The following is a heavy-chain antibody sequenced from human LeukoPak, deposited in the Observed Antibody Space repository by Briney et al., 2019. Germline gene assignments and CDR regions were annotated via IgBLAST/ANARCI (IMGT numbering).Heavy chain of an antibody. V-gene: IGHV1-24*01. D-gene: IGHD2-2*01. CDR2: FDPEDGET. CDR3: ARGSYQLLSGWFDP. Sequence: ASVKVSCKVSGYTLTELSMHWVRQAPGKGLEWMGGFDPEDGETIYAQKFQGRVTITADESTSTAYMELSSLRSEDTAVYYCARGSYQLLSGWFDPWGQGTLVTVSS. J-gene: IGHJ5*02. CDR1: GYTLTELS.